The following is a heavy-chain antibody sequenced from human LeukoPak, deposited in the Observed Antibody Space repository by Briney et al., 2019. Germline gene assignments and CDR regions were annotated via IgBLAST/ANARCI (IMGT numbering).Heavy chain of an antibody. CDR1: GGSLSSSSYY. CDR2: IYYSGST. Sequence: SETLSLTCTVSGGSLSSSSYYWGWIRQPPGKGLEWIGSIYYSGSTYYNPSLKSRVTISVDTSKNQFSLKLSSVTAADTAVYYCARHEYYYDSSGPFFFWGQGTLVTVSS. J-gene: IGHJ4*02. D-gene: IGHD3-22*01. CDR3: ARHEYYYDSSGPFFF. V-gene: IGHV4-39*01.